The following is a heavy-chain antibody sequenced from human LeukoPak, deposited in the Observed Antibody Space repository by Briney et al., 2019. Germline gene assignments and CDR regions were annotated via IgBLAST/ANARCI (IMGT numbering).Heavy chain of an antibody. CDR1: GFTFITHA. D-gene: IGHD6-19*01. Sequence: GGSLRLSCAASGFTFITHAMSWVRQAPGRGLEWVSASGGTIGNTFYANSVKGRFTISRDNSKNTLYLQMSSLRAEDTALHYCAKQRAGSAWFTLDYWGPGTLVTVSS. V-gene: IGHV3-23*01. CDR3: AKQRAGSAWFTLDY. J-gene: IGHJ4*02. CDR2: SGGTIGNT.